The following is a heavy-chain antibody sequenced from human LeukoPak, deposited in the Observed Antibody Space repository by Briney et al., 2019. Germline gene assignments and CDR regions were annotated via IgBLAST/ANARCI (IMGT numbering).Heavy chain of an antibody. CDR1: GFTLSRSW. CDR2: IKEDGSEK. V-gene: IGHV3-7*01. CDR3: ARSTAGFDH. J-gene: IGHJ4*02. D-gene: IGHD1-1*01. Sequence: GGSLRLSCAASGFTLSRSWMAWVRQAPGKGLEWVANIKEDGSEKYYVDSVKGRFTISRDNAKNSLYLQMNSLRAEDTALYYCARSTAGFDHWGQGTLVTVSS.